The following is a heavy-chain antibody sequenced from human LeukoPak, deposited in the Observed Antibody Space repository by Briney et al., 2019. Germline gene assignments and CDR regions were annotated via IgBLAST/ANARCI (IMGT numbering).Heavy chain of an antibody. D-gene: IGHD5-24*01. CDR1: GFTFSSYE. Sequence: GGSLRLSCAASGFTFSSYEMNWVRQAPGKGLEWVSYISSSAGTTYYADSVKGRFTISRDNAKNSLYLQMNSLRTEDTAVYYCAISPRGNVEMATAVNWGQGTLATVSS. V-gene: IGHV3-48*03. J-gene: IGHJ4*02. CDR2: ISSSAGTT. CDR3: AISPRGNVEMATAVN.